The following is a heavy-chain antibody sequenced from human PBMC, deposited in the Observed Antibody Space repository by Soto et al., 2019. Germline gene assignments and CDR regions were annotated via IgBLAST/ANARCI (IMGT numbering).Heavy chain of an antibody. J-gene: IGHJ4*02. CDR1: GYTFISYS. CDR2: ISTYNGNT. D-gene: IGHD6-13*01. V-gene: IGHV1-18*04. CDR3: AREGAHSTGWYDYFDQ. Sequence: QVQLVQSGGEVKKPGASVNISCKATGYTFISYSITWVRQAPGQGLEWMGWISTYNGNTKYAQSLQGRVTLPRDTSTNTAFMEIRGLRSDATAIYYCAREGAHSTGWYDYFDQWGQGTLVAVSS.